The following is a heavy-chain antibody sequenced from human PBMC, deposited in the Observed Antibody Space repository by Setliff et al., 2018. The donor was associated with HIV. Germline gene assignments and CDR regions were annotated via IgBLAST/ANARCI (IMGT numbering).Heavy chain of an antibody. V-gene: IGHV5-51*01. Sequence: PGESLKLSCKGFGYSFTSYLIAWVRQTPGKGLEWMGNIHPRDSDTRYSPSFQGQVTLSVDKSISTAYLQWSSLKASDTAMYYCVRHVSSSAVFDPWGQGTLVTVSS. CDR3: VRHVSSSAVFDP. J-gene: IGHJ5*02. CDR2: IHPRDSDT. D-gene: IGHD3-10*01. CDR1: GYSFTSYL.